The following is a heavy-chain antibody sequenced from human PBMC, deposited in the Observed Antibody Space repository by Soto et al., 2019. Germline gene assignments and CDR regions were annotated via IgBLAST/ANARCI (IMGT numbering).Heavy chain of an antibody. CDR2: IYYSGNT. D-gene: IGHD3-16*01. J-gene: IGHJ4*02. Sequence: PSETLSLTCTVSGDSISSGDYYWSWIRQPPGKGLEWIGCIYYSGNTYYNPSLKRRFSISVDRSKNQFSLQLSSVTVADTAVYYCARGPPFHWGQGTLVTVSS. CDR3: ARGPPFH. CDR1: GDSISSGDYY. V-gene: IGHV4-30-4*01.